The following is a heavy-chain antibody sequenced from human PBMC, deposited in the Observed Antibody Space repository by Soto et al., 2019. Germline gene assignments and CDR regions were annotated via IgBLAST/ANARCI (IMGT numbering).Heavy chain of an antibody. D-gene: IGHD6-19*01. CDR3: AYSSGWYYFDY. CDR1: GGSISSYY. V-gene: IGHV4-59*08. Sequence: SETLSLTCTVSGGSISSYYWSWIRQPPGKGLEWIGYIYYSGSTNYNPSLKSRVTISVDTSKNQFSLKLSSVTAADTAVYYCAYSSGWYYFDYWGQGTLVTISS. CDR2: IYYSGST. J-gene: IGHJ4*02.